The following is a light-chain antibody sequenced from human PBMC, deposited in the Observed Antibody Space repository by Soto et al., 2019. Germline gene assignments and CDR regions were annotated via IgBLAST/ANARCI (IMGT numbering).Light chain of an antibody. V-gene: IGKV1-39*01. CDR2: AAS. CDR1: QSISSY. CDR3: QQSYSTPPWT. Sequence: DIQMTQSPSSLSASVGDRVTITCRASQSISSYLNWYQQTPGKAPKLLIYAASSLQTGVPSRFSGSGSGTDFTLTISSLQPEDFATYYCQQSYSTPPWTFGQGTKLEIK. J-gene: IGKJ1*01.